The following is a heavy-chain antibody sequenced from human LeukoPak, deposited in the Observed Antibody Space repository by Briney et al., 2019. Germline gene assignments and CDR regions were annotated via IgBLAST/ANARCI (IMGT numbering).Heavy chain of an antibody. Sequence: SETLSLTFIVSGGSISSNYWNWIRQPPGKGLEGIGSIYYSGSTYYNPSLMSRVTISVDRSRDQFSLNLTSSTAANTAVYYCATSPKFGVVSDWGQGTLVTVSS. CDR3: ATSPKFGVVSD. V-gene: IGHV4-59*01. J-gene: IGHJ4*02. CDR2: IYYSGST. D-gene: IGHD3-3*01. CDR1: GGSISSNY.